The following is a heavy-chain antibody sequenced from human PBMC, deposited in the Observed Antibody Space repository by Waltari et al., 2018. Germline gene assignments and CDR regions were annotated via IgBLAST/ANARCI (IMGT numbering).Heavy chain of an antibody. Sequence: QVQLQESGPGLVKPSETLSLTCTVSGGSISSYYWSWIRQPPGKGLEWIGYIYYSGSTNYNPSLKSRVTISVDTSKNQFSLKLSSVTAADTAVYYCARVGYLQSYYYYGMGVWGQGTTVTVSS. CDR2: IYYSGST. V-gene: IGHV4-59*01. J-gene: IGHJ6*02. CDR1: GGSISSYY. CDR3: ARVGYLQSYYYYGMGV. D-gene: IGHD5-18*01.